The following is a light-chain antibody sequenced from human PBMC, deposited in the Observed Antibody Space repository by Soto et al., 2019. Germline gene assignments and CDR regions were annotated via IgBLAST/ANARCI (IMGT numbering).Light chain of an antibody. V-gene: IGLV3-21*02. J-gene: IGLJ1*01. CDR3: HVWDSRSEHFV. Sequence: VLTQPPSVSVAPGQTARITCGGNNIGSKNVHWYQQKPGQAPVRVVFDDSDRPSGISERFSGSNSGNTATLTISRVEAGDEADYFCHVWDSRSEHFVFGAGTKLTVL. CDR1: NIGSKN. CDR2: DDS.